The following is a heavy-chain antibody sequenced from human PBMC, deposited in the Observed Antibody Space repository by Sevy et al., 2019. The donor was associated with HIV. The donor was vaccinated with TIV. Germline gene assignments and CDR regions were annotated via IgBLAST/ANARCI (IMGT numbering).Heavy chain of an antibody. J-gene: IGHJ6*02. CDR2: IHPNSGGT. CDR1: GYTFTGYY. V-gene: IGHV1-2*02. D-gene: IGHD1-20*01. Sequence: ASVKVSCKASGYTFTGYYIHWVRQAPGQGLEWMGWIHPNSGGTNYAQKFQGRVTMTRDTSISIAYMELSRLRSDDTAVYYCARERRDNSRDYYGMDVWGQGTTVTVSS. CDR3: ARERRDNSRDYYGMDV.